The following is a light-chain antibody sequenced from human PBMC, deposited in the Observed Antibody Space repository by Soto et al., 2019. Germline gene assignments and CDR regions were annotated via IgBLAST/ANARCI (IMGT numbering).Light chain of an antibody. CDR2: DVT. J-gene: IGLJ1*01. Sequence: QSVLTQPASVSGSPGQSITISCTGTSSDIGGYDYVSWYQQHPGKAPKLMIFDVTNRPSGVSSRFSGSKSGNTASLTISGLQPEDQADYYSSSYRSSSVPYVFGTGTKVTVL. CDR1: SSDIGGYDY. V-gene: IGLV2-14*03. CDR3: SSYRSSSVPYV.